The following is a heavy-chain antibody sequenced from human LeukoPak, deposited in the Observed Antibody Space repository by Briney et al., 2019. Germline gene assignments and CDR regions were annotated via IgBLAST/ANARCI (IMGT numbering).Heavy chain of an antibody. CDR3: ARQQDTTHPGY. Sequence: PGGSLRLSCAVSGLTVSSNYMNWVRQAPGKGLEWVSIIYSGGNTYYADSVKGRFTISRDNSKNTLYLQMNSLRAEDTAVYYCARQQDTTHPGYWGQGTLSPSPQ. J-gene: IGHJ4*02. CDR2: IYSGGNT. V-gene: IGHV3-66*04. D-gene: IGHD5-18*01. CDR1: GLTVSSNY.